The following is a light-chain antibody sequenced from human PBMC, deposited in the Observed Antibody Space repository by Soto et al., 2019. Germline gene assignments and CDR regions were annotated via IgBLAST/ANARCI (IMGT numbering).Light chain of an antibody. CDR1: QSIRSW. V-gene: IGKV1-5*03. CDR3: QQYKSYSYS. Sequence: DIQMTQSPSTLSASVGDRVTITCRASQSIRSWLAWYQQKPGKAPKLLISKASSLESGVTSRFSGSGFGTEFTLTISSLQPDDFATYYCQQYKSYSYSFGQGTKLEIK. J-gene: IGKJ2*01. CDR2: KAS.